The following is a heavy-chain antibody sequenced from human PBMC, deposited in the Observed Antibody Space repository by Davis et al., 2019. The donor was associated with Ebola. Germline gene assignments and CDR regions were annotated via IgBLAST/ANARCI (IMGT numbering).Heavy chain of an antibody. CDR1: GGSFSGYY. CDR2: INHSGST. V-gene: IGHV4-34*01. D-gene: IGHD3-3*01. J-gene: IGHJ6*02. Sequence: SETLSLTCAVSGGSFSGYYWSWIRQPPGKGLEWIGEINHSGSTNYNPSLNSRVTISVDTSKNQFSLKLSSVTAADTAVYYCARGRTIWYGMDVWGQGTTVTVSS. CDR3: ARGRTIWYGMDV.